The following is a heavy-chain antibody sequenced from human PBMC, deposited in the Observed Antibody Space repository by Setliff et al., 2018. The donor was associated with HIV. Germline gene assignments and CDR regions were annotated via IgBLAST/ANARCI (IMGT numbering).Heavy chain of an antibody. D-gene: IGHD3-22*01. CDR3: VRQGFLLTVAVLDY. CDR2: IYYSGSS. V-gene: IGHV4-39*01. CDR1: GDSIRSSAYY. Sequence: PSETLSLTCTVSGDSIRSSAYYWGWIRQPPGKGLEWIGSIYYSGSSYYNASLKSRVTIYVDTSRNRFSLTLTSVTAADTAMYYCVRQGFLLTVAVLDYWGPGTLVTVSS. J-gene: IGHJ4*02.